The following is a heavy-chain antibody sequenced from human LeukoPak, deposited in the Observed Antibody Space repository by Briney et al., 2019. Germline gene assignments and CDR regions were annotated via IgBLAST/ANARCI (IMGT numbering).Heavy chain of an antibody. CDR3: PRDQRVYCGSGSQY. Sequence: ASVKVSCKASGYTFTGYYMHWVRQAPGQGLEWMGWINANSGGTNYAQKFQGRVTMTRDTSISTAYMELSRLRSDDTAVYYCPRDQRVYCGSGSQYWGQGTLVTVSS. D-gene: IGHD3-10*01. CDR1: GYTFTGYY. J-gene: IGHJ4*02. CDR2: INANSGGT. V-gene: IGHV1-2*02.